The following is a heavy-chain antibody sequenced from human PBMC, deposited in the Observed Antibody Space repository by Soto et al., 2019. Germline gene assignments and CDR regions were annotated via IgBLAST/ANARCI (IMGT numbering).Heavy chain of an antibody. D-gene: IGHD6-6*01. CDR1: GGTFSSYA. J-gene: IGHJ5*02. CDR2: IIPIFGTA. Sequence: SVKVSCKASGGTFSSYAISWVRQAPGQGLEWMGGIIPIFGTANYAQKFQGRVTITADESTSTAYMELSSLRSEDRAVYYCARDRHEYSSSSIWFDPWGQGTLVTVSS. V-gene: IGHV1-69*13. CDR3: ARDRHEYSSSSIWFDP.